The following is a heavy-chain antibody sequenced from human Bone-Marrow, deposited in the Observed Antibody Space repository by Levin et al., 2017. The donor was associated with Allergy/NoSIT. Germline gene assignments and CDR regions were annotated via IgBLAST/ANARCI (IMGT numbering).Heavy chain of an antibody. Sequence: SETLSLTCIVSGGSISSEYWTWIRQPPGKRLEWIGYINYSGITTYNPSFKSRVTISVDTSKNQVSLKLSSVTAADTAVYYCARYRGVFASGLDVWGQGTTVTVSS. V-gene: IGHV4-59*01. CDR3: ARYRGVFASGLDV. J-gene: IGHJ6*02. CDR2: INYSGIT. D-gene: IGHD3-16*01. CDR1: GGSISSEY.